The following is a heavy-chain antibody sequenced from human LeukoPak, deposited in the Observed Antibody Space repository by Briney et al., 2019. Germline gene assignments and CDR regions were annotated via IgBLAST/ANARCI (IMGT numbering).Heavy chain of an antibody. V-gene: IGHV4-59*12. CDR2: KDYSGST. Sequence: SETLSLTCTVSGGSISSYYWSWIRQPPGKGLEWIGYKDYSGSTNYNRSLKSRVTISVDTSKNQFSLKLGSVTAADTAVYYCARDKYYYDSSGYVDAFDIWGQGTMVTVSS. CDR3: ARDKYYYDSSGYVDAFDI. CDR1: GGSISSYY. J-gene: IGHJ3*02. D-gene: IGHD3-22*01.